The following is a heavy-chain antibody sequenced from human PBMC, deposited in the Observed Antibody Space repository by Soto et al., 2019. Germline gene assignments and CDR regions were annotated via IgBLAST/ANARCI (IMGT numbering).Heavy chain of an antibody. CDR3: ARAGAALVRGSIGGFDY. CDR2: INHSGTV. Sequence: QVHLQQWGAGLLKPSETLSLTCAVNGGAFNGYYWTWIRQSPGKGLHWIGEINHSGTVDYNPSLKSRVTFSTDTSKKQFSLTLTSVTAADTAVYYCARAGAALVRGSIGGFDYWGQGTLVTVSS. CDR1: GGAFNGYY. J-gene: IGHJ4*02. V-gene: IGHV4-34*01. D-gene: IGHD3-10*01.